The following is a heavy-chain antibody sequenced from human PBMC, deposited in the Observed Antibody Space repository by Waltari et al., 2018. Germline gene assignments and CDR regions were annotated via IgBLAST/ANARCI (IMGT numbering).Heavy chain of an antibody. CDR2: IYYMGST. V-gene: IGHV4-39*01. CDR3: ARHPHLTGDFGY. D-gene: IGHD7-27*01. Sequence: QLQLQESGPGLVKPSETLSLTCTVSGGSISSSSYYWGWIRQPPGKGLEWIGSIYYMGSTYYNPSLKVRVTISVDTSKNQFSLKLSSVTAADTAVYYGARHPHLTGDFGYWGQGTLVTVSS. J-gene: IGHJ4*02. CDR1: GGSISSSSYY.